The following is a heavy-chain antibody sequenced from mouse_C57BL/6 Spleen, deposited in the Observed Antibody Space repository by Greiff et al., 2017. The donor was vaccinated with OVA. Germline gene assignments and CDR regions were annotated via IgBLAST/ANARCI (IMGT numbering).Heavy chain of an antibody. D-gene: IGHD2-5*01. Sequence: VHVKQSGPELVKPGASVKISCKASGYSFTDYNMNWVKQSTGKSLEWIGVINPNYGTTSYNQKFKGKATLTVDHSSSTAYMQLNSLTSEDSAVYDCARSDYSNSEFAYWGQGTLVTVAA. CDR2: INPNYGTT. CDR1: GYSFTDYN. CDR3: ARSDYSNSEFAY. V-gene: IGHV1-39*01. J-gene: IGHJ3*01.